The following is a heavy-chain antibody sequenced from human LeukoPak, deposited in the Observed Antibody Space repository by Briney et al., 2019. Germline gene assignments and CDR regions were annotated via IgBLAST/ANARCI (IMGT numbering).Heavy chain of an antibody. Sequence: GRSLRLSCAASGFTFRNYGMSWVRQAPLKGLEWVSAISGSGGSTYYADSVKGRFTITRDNSKNTLYLQMNSLRAEDTAVYYCAKSPLQLYTFDYWGQGTLVTVSS. J-gene: IGHJ4*02. CDR1: GFTFRNYG. CDR2: ISGSGGST. V-gene: IGHV3-23*01. CDR3: AKSPLQLYTFDY. D-gene: IGHD5-24*01.